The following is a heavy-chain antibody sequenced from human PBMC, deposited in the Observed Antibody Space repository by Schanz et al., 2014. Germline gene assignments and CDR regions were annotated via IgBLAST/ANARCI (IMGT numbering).Heavy chain of an antibody. CDR2: ICSSGNTI. D-gene: IGHD2-2*01. CDR3: ARDLLYGAPMPLNHLDY. J-gene: IGHJ4*02. CDR1: GFTVSSNH. Sequence: VQLVESGGGFVQPGGSLRLSCAVSGFTVSSNHMSWVRQAPGKGLEWVSYICSSGNTIYYADSVKGRFTISRDNAKNSLYLQMNSLRAEDTAVFYCARDLLYGAPMPLNHLDYWGQGTLVTVSS. V-gene: IGHV3-11*01.